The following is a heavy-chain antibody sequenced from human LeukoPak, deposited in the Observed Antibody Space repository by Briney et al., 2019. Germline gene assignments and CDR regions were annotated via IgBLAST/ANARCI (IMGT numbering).Heavy chain of an antibody. CDR1: GFTFSSYA. J-gene: IGHJ4*02. CDR3: AKGYYYGSGSHGDYFDY. Sequence: GGSLRLSCAASGFTFSSYAMSWVRQAPGKGLEWVSAISGSGGSTYYAGSVKGRFTIYRDNSKNTLYLQMNSLRAEDTAVYYCAKGYYYGSGSHGDYFDYWGQGTLVTVSS. CDR2: ISGSGGST. V-gene: IGHV3-23*01. D-gene: IGHD3-10*01.